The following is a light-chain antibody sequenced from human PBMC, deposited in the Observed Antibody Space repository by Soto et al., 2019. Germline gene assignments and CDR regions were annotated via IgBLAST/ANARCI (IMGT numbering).Light chain of an antibody. V-gene: IGLV7-43*01. J-gene: IGLJ3*02. Sequence: QAVVTQEPSLTVSPGGTVTLTCASNTGAVTSGYYPNWFQQKPGQAPRSLIYSIDNKHSWTPARFSGSLLGGKAALTLSGVQPEDEADYYCLLYYGGSWVFGGGTQLTVL. CDR2: SID. CDR3: LLYYGGSWV. CDR1: TGAVTSGYY.